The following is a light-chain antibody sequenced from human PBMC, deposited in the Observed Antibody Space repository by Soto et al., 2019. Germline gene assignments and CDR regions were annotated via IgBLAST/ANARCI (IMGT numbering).Light chain of an antibody. Sequence: QSALTQPPSVSGAPGQRVTISCTWSSSNIGAGYDVHWYQQLPGTAPKLLIYGNSNRPSGVPDRLSGSKSGTSASLAITGLQAEDEADYYCQSYDSSLSGYVVGTGTKVTVL. J-gene: IGLJ1*01. CDR3: QSYDSSLSGYV. CDR2: GNS. CDR1: SSNIGAGYD. V-gene: IGLV1-40*01.